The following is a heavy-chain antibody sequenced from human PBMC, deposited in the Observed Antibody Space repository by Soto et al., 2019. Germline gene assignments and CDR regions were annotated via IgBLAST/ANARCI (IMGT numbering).Heavy chain of an antibody. V-gene: IGHV3-23*01. J-gene: IGHJ3*02. CDR3: AKERGEMHYYDSSPDAFDI. CDR1: GFTFSSYA. CDR2: ISGSGGST. Sequence: EVQLLESGGGLVQPGGSLRLSCAASGFTFSSYAMSWVRQAPGKGLEWVSAISGSGGSTYYADSVKGRFTISRDNSKNTRYLQMNSLRAEDTAVYYCAKERGEMHYYDSSPDAFDIWGQGTMVTVSS. D-gene: IGHD3-22*01.